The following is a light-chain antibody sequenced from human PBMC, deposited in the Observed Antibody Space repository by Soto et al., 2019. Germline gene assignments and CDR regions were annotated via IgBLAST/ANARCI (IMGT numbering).Light chain of an antibody. CDR1: QNLSRN. Sequence: EMVMTQSPATLSVSPGERATLSCRASQNLSRNLAWYQQQPGQAPRLLIFYASTRATGIPARFSGSGYGTDFTLTISSLQSEDFAVYYCQQYDKWPHTFGQGTKLEIK. V-gene: IGKV3-15*01. J-gene: IGKJ2*01. CDR2: YAS. CDR3: QQYDKWPHT.